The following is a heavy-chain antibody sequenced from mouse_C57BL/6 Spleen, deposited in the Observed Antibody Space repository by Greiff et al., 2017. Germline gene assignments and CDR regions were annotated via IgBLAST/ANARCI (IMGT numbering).Heavy chain of an antibody. V-gene: IGHV1-19*01. CDR1: GYTFTDYY. J-gene: IGHJ3*01. CDR3: EREEYYGSEGAY. CDR2: INPYNGGT. Sequence: DVKLQESGPVLVKPGASVKMSCKASGYTFTDYYMNWVKQSHGKSLEWIGVINPYNGGTSYNQKFKGKATLTVDKSSSTAYLELNSLTSEDSAGYYCEREEYYGSEGAYWGQGTLVTVTA. D-gene: IGHD1-1*01.